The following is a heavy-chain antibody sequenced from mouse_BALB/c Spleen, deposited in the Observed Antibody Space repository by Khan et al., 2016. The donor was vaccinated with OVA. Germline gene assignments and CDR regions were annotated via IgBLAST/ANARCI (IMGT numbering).Heavy chain of an antibody. J-gene: IGHJ4*01. Sequence: QVKLQESGPGLVAPSQSLSITCTISGFSLTNYGVHWVRQPPGKGLEWLVVIWSDGSTTYNSALKSRLTISNDNSKSQVFLKMNSLQTDDTAMYFCARQPYYHYNIMDYWGQGTSVTVSS. CDR3: ARQPYYHYNIMDY. CDR2: IWSDGST. CDR1: GFSLTNYG. V-gene: IGHV2-6-1*01. D-gene: IGHD2-10*01.